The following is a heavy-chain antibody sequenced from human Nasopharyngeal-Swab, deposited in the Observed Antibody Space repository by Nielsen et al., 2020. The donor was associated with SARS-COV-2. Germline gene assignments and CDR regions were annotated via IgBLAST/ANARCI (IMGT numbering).Heavy chain of an antibody. CDR1: GGSISSSSYY. V-gene: IGHV4-39*01. CDR2: IHRSGST. CDR3: ASLVTTNTLGYYFNS. Sequence: GSLRLSCTVSGGSISSSSYYWGWIRQPPGKGLEWIGNIHRSGSTDYNPSLKSRVTISVDTSKNQFSLKLSSVTAADTAVYYCASLVTTNTLGYYFNSWGQGTLVTVSS. D-gene: IGHD5-12*01. J-gene: IGHJ4*02.